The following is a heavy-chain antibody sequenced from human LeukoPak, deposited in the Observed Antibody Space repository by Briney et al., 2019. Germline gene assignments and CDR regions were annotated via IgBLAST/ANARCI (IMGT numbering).Heavy chain of an antibody. V-gene: IGHV4-4*02. J-gene: IGHJ4*02. D-gene: IGHD4-17*01. CDR2: IYRSGGT. CDR3: VRDLDDGNYALAF. CDR1: GDSVGSSASGNS. Sequence: SETLSLTCAVSGDSVGSSASGNSRWNWVRQPPGKTLKWIGEIYRSGGTHSNPSLRRRVTMSLDRSKNQLTLNVRSVTAADTAVYYCVRDLDDGNYALAFWGQGTLVTVSS.